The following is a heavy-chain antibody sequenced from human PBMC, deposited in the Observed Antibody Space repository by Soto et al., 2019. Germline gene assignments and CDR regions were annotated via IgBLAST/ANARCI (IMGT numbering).Heavy chain of an antibody. Sequence: PGVSLRLSCAASGFTFSSYAMSWVRQAPGKGLEWVSAISGSGGSTYYADSVKGRFTISRDNSKNTLYLQMNSLRAEDTAVYYCAKRIAVAGNNWFDPWGQGTLVTVSS. CDR1: GFTFSSYA. J-gene: IGHJ5*02. D-gene: IGHD6-19*01. CDR2: ISGSGGST. V-gene: IGHV3-23*01. CDR3: AKRIAVAGNNWFDP.